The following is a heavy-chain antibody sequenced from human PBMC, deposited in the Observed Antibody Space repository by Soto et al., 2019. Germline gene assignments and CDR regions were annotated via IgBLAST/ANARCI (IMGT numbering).Heavy chain of an antibody. D-gene: IGHD3-22*01. CDR3: AKDRMGDSSGYYLPDAFDI. V-gene: IGHV3-23*01. J-gene: IGHJ3*02. Sequence: GSLRLSCAASGFTFSSYAMSWVRQAPGKGLEWVSAISGSGGSTYYADSVKGRFTISRDNSKNTLYLQMNSLRAEDTAVYYCAKDRMGDSSGYYLPDAFDIWGQGTMVTVSS. CDR2: ISGSGGST. CDR1: GFTFSSYA.